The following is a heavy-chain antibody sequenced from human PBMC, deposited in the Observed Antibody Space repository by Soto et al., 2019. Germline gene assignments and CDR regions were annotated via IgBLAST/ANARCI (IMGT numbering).Heavy chain of an antibody. V-gene: IGHV3-33*01. Sequence: QVQLVESGGGVVQPGRSLRLSCAASGFTFSSYGMHWVRQAPGKGLEWVAVIWYDGSNKYYADSVKGRFTISRDNSNNTLNLQMNSLRAEDTAVYYCAREYYYGSGSYYLRPMYYFDYWGQGTLVTVSS. CDR3: AREYYYGSGSYYLRPMYYFDY. D-gene: IGHD3-10*01. CDR2: IWYDGSNK. CDR1: GFTFSSYG. J-gene: IGHJ4*02.